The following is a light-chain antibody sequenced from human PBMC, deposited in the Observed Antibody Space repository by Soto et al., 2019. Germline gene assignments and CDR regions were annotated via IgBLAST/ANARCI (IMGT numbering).Light chain of an antibody. V-gene: IGKV3-15*01. CDR1: QTISSS. Sequence: EIVMTQSPATLSVSPGDRATLSCRASQTISSSLAWYQQKPGQPPRLLLYGASTRATGVPHRFSGSGSGTEFSLTISGLQSEDFAIYYCQQYSDWPPFTFGPGTTVYIK. CDR2: GAS. J-gene: IGKJ3*01. CDR3: QQYSDWPPFT.